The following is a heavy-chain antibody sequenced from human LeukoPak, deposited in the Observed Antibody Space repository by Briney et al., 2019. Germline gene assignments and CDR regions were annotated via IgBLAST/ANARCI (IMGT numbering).Heavy chain of an antibody. CDR2: INPNSGGT. J-gene: IGHJ5*02. CDR3: AREYGCSSTSCYNNWFDP. Sequence: GASVKVSCKASGYTFTGYYMHWVRQAPGQGLEWMGWINPNSGGTNYAQKFQGRVTITRDTSISTAYMELSRLRSDDTAVYYCAREYGCSSTSCYNNWFDPWGQGTLVTVSS. D-gene: IGHD2-2*02. CDR1: GYTFTGYY. V-gene: IGHV1-2*02.